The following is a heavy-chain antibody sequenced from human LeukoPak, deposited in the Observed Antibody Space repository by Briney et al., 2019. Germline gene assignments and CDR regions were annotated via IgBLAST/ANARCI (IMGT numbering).Heavy chain of an antibody. J-gene: IGHJ4*02. CDR2: IIPIFGTA. CDR3: ARTGLGFLDDY. Sequence: ASVKVSCKASGGTFSSYAISWVRQAPGQGLEWMGRIIPIFGTANYAQKFQGRVTITTDESTSTAYMELSSLRPEDTAVYYCARTGLGFLDDYWGQGTLVTVSS. V-gene: IGHV1-69*05. CDR1: GGTFSSYA. D-gene: IGHD1-1*01.